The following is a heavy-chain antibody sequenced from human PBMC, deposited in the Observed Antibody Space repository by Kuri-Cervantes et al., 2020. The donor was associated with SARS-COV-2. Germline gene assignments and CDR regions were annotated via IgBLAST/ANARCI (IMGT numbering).Heavy chain of an antibody. V-gene: IGHV2-70*04. CDR3: AQMGDGYDFEY. J-gene: IGHJ4*02. D-gene: IGHD5-24*01. CDR1: GFSLNTNGNR. Sequence: SGPTLVKPTETLTVTCTFSGFSLNTNGNRVSWIRQTPGKALEWLARIDWDDDKFYSTSLKTRLIISKDTSKNQVVLTLTNVDPGDTGTYYCAQMGDGYDFEYWGQGTVVTVSS. CDR2: IDWDDDK.